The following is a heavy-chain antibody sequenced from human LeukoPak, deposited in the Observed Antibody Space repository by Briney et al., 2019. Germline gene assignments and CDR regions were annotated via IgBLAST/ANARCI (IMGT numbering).Heavy chain of an antibody. CDR2: IKSKIDGGTT. CDR1: GFTFSNAW. CDR3: TTTVHYGFQGTTPIGN. D-gene: IGHD4-17*01. J-gene: IGHJ4*02. V-gene: IGHV3-15*01. Sequence: GGSLGLSCAASGFTFSNAWMSWVRQAPGKGLEWVGRIKSKIDGGTTDYAAPVKGRFTISRDDSKNTLYLQMNSLKTEDTAVYYCTTTVHYGFQGTTPIGNWGQGTLVTVSS.